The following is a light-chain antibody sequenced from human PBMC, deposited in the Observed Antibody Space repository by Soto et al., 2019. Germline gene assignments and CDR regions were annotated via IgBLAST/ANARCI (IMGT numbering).Light chain of an antibody. CDR2: AAS. Sequence: DIQMTQSPSSLSASVGDRVTITCRASQGISNYLAWYQQKPGKVPKLLIYAASTLQSGVPSRFSGSGSGTGFTLMISSLQPEDVATYYCQKYNSAPPFTFGPGSKVDIK. CDR1: QGISNY. CDR3: QKYNSAPPFT. J-gene: IGKJ3*01. V-gene: IGKV1-27*01.